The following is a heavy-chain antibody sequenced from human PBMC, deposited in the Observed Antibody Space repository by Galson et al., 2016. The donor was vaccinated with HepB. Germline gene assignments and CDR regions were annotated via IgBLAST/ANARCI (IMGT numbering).Heavy chain of an antibody. D-gene: IGHD6-13*01. V-gene: IGHV1-46*01. CDR2: INPTGGNFT. CDR1: GYTFSFYY. Sequence: SVKVSCKASGYTFSFYYMHWVRPAPGQGLEWMGIINPTGGNFTSYAQKFQVRVTMTRDTSTTTVYMGLSSLRPEDTAVYYCARESARSSRWDHVYYHGMDVWGRGTTVIVS. CDR3: ARESARSSRWDHVYYHGMDV. J-gene: IGHJ6*02.